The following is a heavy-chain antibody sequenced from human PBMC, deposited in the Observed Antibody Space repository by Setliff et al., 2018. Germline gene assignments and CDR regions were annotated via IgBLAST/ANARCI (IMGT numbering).Heavy chain of an antibody. Sequence: PSETLSLTCTFYGGPVSDYYWGWVRQTPGKGLEWIAEINPSGTTNYIPSLKSRLTISVDTSKRQFSLKLISVTAADTAVYYCARPHGGDYAFDIWGQGRMVTVSS. CDR2: INPSGTT. CDR3: ARPHGGDYAFDI. V-gene: IGHV4-34*01. D-gene: IGHD3-16*01. CDR1: GGPVSDYY. J-gene: IGHJ3*02.